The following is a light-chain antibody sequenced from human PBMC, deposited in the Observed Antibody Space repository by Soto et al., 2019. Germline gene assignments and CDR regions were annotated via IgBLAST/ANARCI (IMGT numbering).Light chain of an antibody. CDR2: DVS. V-gene: IGKV1-5*01. J-gene: IGKJ5*01. CDR1: QNISTW. Sequence: IHMTQCRSTLSASVGYRVTVTVRASQNISTWLAWFQQKPGKAPNLLIYDVSSLHRGVPSRFSGSGSGTQFTLTISSLQPDDFATYFCQQYNSYSITFGQGTRLEIK. CDR3: QQYNSYSIT.